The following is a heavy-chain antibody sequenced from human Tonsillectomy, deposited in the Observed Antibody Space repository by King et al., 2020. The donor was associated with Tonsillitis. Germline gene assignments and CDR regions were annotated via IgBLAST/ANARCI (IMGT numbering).Heavy chain of an antibody. D-gene: IGHD6-19*01. CDR2: INSDGSST. CDR1: GFIFSSYW. CDR3: ARSIAVAGTRWFDP. J-gene: IGHJ5*02. Sequence: VQLVESGGGLVQPGGSLRLSCAASGFIFSSYWMHWVRQAPGKGLVWVSRINSDGSSTSYADSVKGRFTISRDNAKNTLYLQMNSLRAEDTAVYYCARSIAVAGTRWFDPWGQGTLVTVSS. V-gene: IGHV3-74*01.